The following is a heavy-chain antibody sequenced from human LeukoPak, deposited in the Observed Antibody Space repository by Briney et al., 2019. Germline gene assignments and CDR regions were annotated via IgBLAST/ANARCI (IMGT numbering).Heavy chain of an antibody. J-gene: IGHJ3*02. CDR1: GASIRSGDYY. D-gene: IGHD2-15*01. V-gene: IGHV4-30-4*01. CDR2: IYDSGST. CDR3: ARDCSGGSCYGAFDI. Sequence: NPSQTLSLTCTVSGASIRSGDYYWSWIRQPPGKGLEWIGYIYDSGSTYHNPSLKSRITISVDTSENRFSLKLSSVTATDTAVYYCARDCSGGSCYGAFDIWGQGTMVTVSS.